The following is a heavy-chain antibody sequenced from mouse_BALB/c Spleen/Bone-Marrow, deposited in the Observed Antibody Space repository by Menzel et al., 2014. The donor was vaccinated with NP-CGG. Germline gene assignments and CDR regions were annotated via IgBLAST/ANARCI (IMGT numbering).Heavy chain of an antibody. CDR2: IDPANGNT. CDR3: ARWEYYAMDY. D-gene: IGHD4-1*01. CDR1: GFNIKDTY. V-gene: IGHV14-3*02. J-gene: IGHJ4*01. Sequence: EVQLQQSGAELVEPGASVKLSCTASGFNIKDTYMHWVKQRPEQGLEWIGRIDPANGNTKYDPKFQSKATITADTSSNTACLQLSSLTSEDTAVYYCARWEYYAMDYWGQGTSVTVSS.